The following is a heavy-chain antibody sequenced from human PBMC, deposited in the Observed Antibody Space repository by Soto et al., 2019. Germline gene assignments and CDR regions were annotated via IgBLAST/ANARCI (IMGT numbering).Heavy chain of an antibody. D-gene: IGHD3-22*01. CDR2: INHSGST. Sequence: SETLSLTCAVYGGSFSGYYWCWIRQPTGRGLEWIWEINHSGSTNYNPSLKSRVTISVDTSKNQFSLKLSSVTDADTAVYYCARGSASYYYDSSGYPSVTLFDYWGQGTLVTVSS. J-gene: IGHJ4*02. V-gene: IGHV4-34*01. CDR3: ARGSASYYYDSSGYPSVTLFDY. CDR1: GGSFSGYY.